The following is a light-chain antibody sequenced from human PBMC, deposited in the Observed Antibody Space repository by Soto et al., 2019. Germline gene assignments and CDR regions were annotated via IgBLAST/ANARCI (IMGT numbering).Light chain of an antibody. CDR1: QSVSSN. CDR2: GAS. CDR3: QQYNNCPPT. J-gene: IGKJ1*01. V-gene: IGKV3-15*01. Sequence: EIVMTQSPATLSVSPGERATLSCRASQSVSSNLAWYQQKPGQSPRLLISGASTRATAFPARFSGSGSGTEFTLTISSLQSEDFAVYYCQQYNNCPPTFGQGTKVEIK.